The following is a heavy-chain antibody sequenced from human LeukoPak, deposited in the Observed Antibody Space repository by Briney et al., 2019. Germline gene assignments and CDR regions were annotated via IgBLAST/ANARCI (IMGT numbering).Heavy chain of an antibody. Sequence: GGSLRLSCAASGFTFDDYALHWVRQAPGKGLEWVSGINWNGGSTGYADSVKGRLTISRDNAKNSLYLQMNSLRAEDTALYYCARKTTYYYDSSGYEGAFDIWGQGTMVTVSS. CDR3: ARKTTYYYDSSGYEGAFDI. D-gene: IGHD3-22*01. CDR1: GFTFDDYA. J-gene: IGHJ3*02. V-gene: IGHV3-20*04. CDR2: INWNGGST.